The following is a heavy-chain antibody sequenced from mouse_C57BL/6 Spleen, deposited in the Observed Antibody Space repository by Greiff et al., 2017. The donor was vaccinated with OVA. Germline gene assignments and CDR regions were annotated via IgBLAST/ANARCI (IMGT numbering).Heavy chain of an antibody. CDR3: ARDSNYGYAMDY. Sequence: DVKLVESGGGLVKPGGSLKLSCAASGFTFSDYGMHWVRQAPEKGLEWVAYISSGISTIYYADTVKGRFTISRDNAKNTLFLQMTSLRSEDTAMYYCARDSNYGYAMDYWGQGTSVTVSS. CDR2: ISSGISTI. D-gene: IGHD2-5*01. V-gene: IGHV5-17*01. CDR1: GFTFSDYG. J-gene: IGHJ4*01.